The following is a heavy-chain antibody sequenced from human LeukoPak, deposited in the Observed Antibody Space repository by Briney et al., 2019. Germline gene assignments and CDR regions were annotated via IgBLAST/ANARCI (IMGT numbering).Heavy chain of an antibody. CDR3: ARLSDKGLNCSGGSCYPNWFDP. D-gene: IGHD2-15*01. Sequence: ASVKVSCKASGYTFTSYGISWVRQAPGQGLEWMGWISAYNGNTNYAQKLQGRVTMTTDTSTSTAYMELRSLRSDDTAVYYCARLSDKGLNCSGGSCYPNWFDPWGQGTLFTVSS. CDR2: ISAYNGNT. CDR1: GYTFTSYG. J-gene: IGHJ5*02. V-gene: IGHV1-18*01.